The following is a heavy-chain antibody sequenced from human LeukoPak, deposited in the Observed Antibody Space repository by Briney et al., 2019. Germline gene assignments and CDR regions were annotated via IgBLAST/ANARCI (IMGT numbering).Heavy chain of an antibody. Sequence: SETLSLTCAVYGGSFSGYYWSWIRQPPGKGLEWIGEINHSGSTNYNPSLKSRVTISVDMSKNQFSLKLSSVTAADTAVYYCARRTKYSNSWTPSYYFDYWGQGTLVTVSS. D-gene: IGHD6-13*01. CDR3: ARRTKYSNSWTPSYYFDY. CDR2: INHSGST. V-gene: IGHV4-34*01. J-gene: IGHJ4*02. CDR1: GGSFSGYY.